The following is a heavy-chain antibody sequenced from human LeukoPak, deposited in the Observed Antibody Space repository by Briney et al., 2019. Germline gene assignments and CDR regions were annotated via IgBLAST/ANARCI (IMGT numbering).Heavy chain of an antibody. CDR3: ARGSGGGVGSGDV. D-gene: IGHD2-15*01. J-gene: IGHJ6*04. CDR1: GYTFTDHY. Sequence: ASVKVSCKASGYTFTDHYMHWVRQAPGQGLEWMGWMNPNSGNTGYAQKFQGRVTITRNTSISTAYMELSSLRSEDTAVYYCARGSGGGVGSGDVWGKGTTVTVSS. CDR2: MNPNSGNT. V-gene: IGHV1-8*03.